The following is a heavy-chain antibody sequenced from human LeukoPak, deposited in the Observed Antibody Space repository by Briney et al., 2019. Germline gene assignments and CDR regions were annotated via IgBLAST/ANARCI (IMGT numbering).Heavy chain of an antibody. CDR1: GFTFSSFE. CDR2: ISSNGGST. Sequence: GGSLRLSCSASGFTFSSFEMHWVRQAPGKGLEYLSAISSNGGSTYYADSVKGRFTVSRDNSKNTLYLQMNSLRAEDTAVYYCARGFDYGSMDVWGQGATVTVSS. V-gene: IGHV3-64*04. CDR3: ARGFDYGSMDV. J-gene: IGHJ6*02. D-gene: IGHD3-10*01.